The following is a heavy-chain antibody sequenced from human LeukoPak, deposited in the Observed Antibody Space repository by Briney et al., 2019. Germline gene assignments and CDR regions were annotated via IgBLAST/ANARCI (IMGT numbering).Heavy chain of an antibody. V-gene: IGHV3-7*01. CDR2: INQDGSKE. D-gene: IGHD5-12*01. CDR3: VRDGGVSGYDLLDY. Sequence: GGLRLSCTASGFIFSNYWMSWVRQAPGKGLEWVAQINQDGSKEYYIDSVKARFSISRDNARNSLSLQMNSLRAEDTAVYYCVRDGGVSGYDLLDYWGQGTLVTVSS. J-gene: IGHJ4*02. CDR1: GFIFSNYW.